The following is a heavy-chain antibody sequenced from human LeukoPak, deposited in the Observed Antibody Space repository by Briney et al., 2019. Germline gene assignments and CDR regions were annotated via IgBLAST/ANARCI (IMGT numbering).Heavy chain of an antibody. CDR3: AKTESSSYFYTYFNY. CDR2: FSGSGCST. J-gene: IGHJ4*02. D-gene: IGHD3-22*01. CDR1: GFTFSTYA. V-gene: IGHV3-23*01. Sequence: GGSLRLSCVASGFTFSTYAMSWFRQAPGKGREWVSSFSGSGCSTYYADSVKARFTMPRANSKNTLYLQMHSLRGEDKAVYYCAKTESSSYFYTYFNYWGQGTLVTVSS.